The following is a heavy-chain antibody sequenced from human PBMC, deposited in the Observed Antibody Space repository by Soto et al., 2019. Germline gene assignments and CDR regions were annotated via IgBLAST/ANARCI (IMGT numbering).Heavy chain of an antibody. V-gene: IGHV4-34*01. CDR2: INHLTTT. CDR3: ARGYDTALAPIF. J-gene: IGHJ4*02. D-gene: IGHD5-18*01. CDR1: GGSFSSYH. Sequence: SETLSLTCAVYGGSFSSYHWSWIRQTPGKGLEWIGEINHLTTTNYNPSLKSRVIISLGTPKNQFSLKLSSVTAADTAVYYCARGYDTALAPIFWGQXILVTVSS.